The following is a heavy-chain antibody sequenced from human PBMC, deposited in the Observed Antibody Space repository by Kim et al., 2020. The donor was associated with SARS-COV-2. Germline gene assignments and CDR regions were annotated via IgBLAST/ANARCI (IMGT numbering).Heavy chain of an antibody. V-gene: IGHV4-39*01. D-gene: IGHD2-21*01. Sequence: SETLSLTCTVSGGSISSSSYYWGWIRQPPGKGLEWIGSIYYSGSTYYNPSLKSRVTISVDTSKNQFSLKLSSVTAADTAVYYCARYSGGVISPFWFDAFDIWGQGTMVTVSS. CDR2: IYYSGST. J-gene: IGHJ3*02. CDR3: ARYSGGVISPFWFDAFDI. CDR1: GGSISSSSYY.